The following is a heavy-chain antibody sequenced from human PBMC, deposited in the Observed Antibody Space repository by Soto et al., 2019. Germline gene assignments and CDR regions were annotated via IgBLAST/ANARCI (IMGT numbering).Heavy chain of an antibody. J-gene: IGHJ4*02. CDR1: GLTLSTSS. CDR2: IRKDGSDT. V-gene: IGHV3-48*01. Sequence: GGSLRLSCAASGLTLSTSSMNWVRQAPGKGLEWIANIRKDGSDTYYADSVKGRFTISRDNPKNSLYLQMNSLRAEDTAIYYCTRDLPDPSKVFDYWGQGTQVTVSS. CDR3: TRDLPDPSKVFDY.